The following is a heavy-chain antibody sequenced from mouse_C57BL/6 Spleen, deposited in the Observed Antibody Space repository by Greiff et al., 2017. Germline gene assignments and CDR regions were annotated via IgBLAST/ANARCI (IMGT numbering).Heavy chain of an antibody. CDR3: ASFIYDGYHEDAMDY. CDR2: IRNKANGYTT. J-gene: IGHJ4*01. D-gene: IGHD2-3*01. CDR1: GFTFTDYY. V-gene: IGHV7-3*01. Sequence: EVKLVESGGGLVQPGGSLSLSCAASGFTFTDYYMSWVRQPPGKALEWLGFIRNKANGYTTEYSASVKGRFTVSRDNSQSILYLQMNALSAEDSATYYCASFIYDGYHEDAMDYWGQGTSVTVSS.